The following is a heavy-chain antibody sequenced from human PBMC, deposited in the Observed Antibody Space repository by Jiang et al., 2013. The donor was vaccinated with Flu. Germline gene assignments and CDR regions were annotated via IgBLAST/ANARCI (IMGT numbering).Heavy chain of an antibody. CDR2: TYYRSKWYN. D-gene: IGHD3-10*01. Sequence: SQTLSLTCAISGDSVSSNSAAWNWIRQSPSRGLEWLGRTYYRSKWYNDYAVSVKSRITINPDTSKNQFSLQLNSVTPEDTAVYYCARDRDYYGSGNGLNVPYMDVWGKGTTVTVSS. CDR1: GDSVSSNSAA. J-gene: IGHJ6*03. CDR3: ARDRDYYGSGNGLNVPYMDV. V-gene: IGHV6-1*01.